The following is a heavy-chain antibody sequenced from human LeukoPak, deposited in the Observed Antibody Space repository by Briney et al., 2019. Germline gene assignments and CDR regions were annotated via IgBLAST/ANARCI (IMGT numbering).Heavy chain of an antibody. V-gene: IGHV3-30-3*01. Sequence: PGGSLRLSCAASGFTFSSYAMHWVRRAPGKGLEWVAVISYDGSDKYYADSVKGRFTISRGNSKNTLYLQMNSLRAEDTAVYYCASGEPEMATMTGCNYWGQGTLVTVSS. CDR1: GFTFSSYA. CDR3: ASGEPEMATMTGCNY. D-gene: IGHD5-24*01. J-gene: IGHJ4*02. CDR2: ISYDGSDK.